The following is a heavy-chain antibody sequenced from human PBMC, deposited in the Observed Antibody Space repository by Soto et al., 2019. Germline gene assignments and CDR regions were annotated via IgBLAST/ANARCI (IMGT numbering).Heavy chain of an antibody. CDR2: IYYSGST. CDR1: GGSISSYY. Sequence: PSETLSLTCTVSGGSISSYYWSWIRQPPGKGLEWIGYIYYSGSTNYNPSLKSRVTISVDTSKNQFSLKLSSVTAADTAVYYCARRASYYYGSGSYYKPPKEWFDPWGQGTLVTV. CDR3: ARRASYYYGSGSYYKPPKEWFDP. V-gene: IGHV4-59*08. J-gene: IGHJ5*02. D-gene: IGHD3-10*01.